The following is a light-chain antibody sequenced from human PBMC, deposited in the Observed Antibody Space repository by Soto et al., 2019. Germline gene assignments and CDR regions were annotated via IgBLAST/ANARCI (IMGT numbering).Light chain of an antibody. J-gene: IGKJ3*01. V-gene: IGKV3-15*01. CDR3: QHYSNWPPT. Sequence: EMVMTQSPATLSVSPGERVTLSCRASESVHRNLAWDQQKPGQGPSLLIYYASTRATGVPDRFTGSGSGTEFTLTISSLQSEDFGVYHCQHYSNWPPTFGPGTKVEIK. CDR1: ESVHRN. CDR2: YAS.